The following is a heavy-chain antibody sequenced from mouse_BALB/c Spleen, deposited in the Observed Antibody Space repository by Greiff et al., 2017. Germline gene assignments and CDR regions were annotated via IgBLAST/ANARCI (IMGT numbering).Heavy chain of an antibody. V-gene: IGHV1S29*02. D-gene: IGHD2-1*01. CDR2: IYPYNGGT. Sequence: VQLKESGPELVKPGASVKISCKASGYTFTDYNMHWVKQSHGKSLEWIGYIYPYNGGTGYNQKFKSKATLTVDNSSSTAYMELRSLTSEDSAVYYCARYGIYAMDYWGQGTSVTVSS. CDR3: ARYGIYAMDY. CDR1: GYTFTDYN. J-gene: IGHJ4*01.